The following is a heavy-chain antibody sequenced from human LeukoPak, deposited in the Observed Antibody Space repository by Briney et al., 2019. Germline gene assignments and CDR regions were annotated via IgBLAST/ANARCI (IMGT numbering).Heavy chain of an antibody. Sequence: GGSLRLSCAASGFTFSSSAMSWVRQAPGKGLEWVAVISYDGSNKYYADSVKGRFTISRDNSKNTLYLQMNSLRAEDTAVYYCAREAGYNFDHWGQGTLVTVSS. V-gene: IGHV3-30*04. CDR3: AREAGYNFDH. J-gene: IGHJ4*02. CDR1: GFTFSSSA. CDR2: ISYDGSNK. D-gene: IGHD5-18*01.